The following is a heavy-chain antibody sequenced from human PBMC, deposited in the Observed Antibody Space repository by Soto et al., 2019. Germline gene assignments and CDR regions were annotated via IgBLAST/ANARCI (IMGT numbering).Heavy chain of an antibody. CDR1: GGSISSGGYS. J-gene: IGHJ6*02. CDR3: ARVLTRHSSGFYGMDV. V-gene: IGHV4-30-2*01. D-gene: IGHD6-19*01. CDR2: IYHSGST. Sequence: SETLSLTCAVSGGSISSGGYSWSWIRQPPGKGLEWIGYIYHSGSTYYNPSLKSRVTISVDRSKNQFSLKLSSVTAADTAVYYCARVLTRHSSGFYGMDVWGQGTTVTVSS.